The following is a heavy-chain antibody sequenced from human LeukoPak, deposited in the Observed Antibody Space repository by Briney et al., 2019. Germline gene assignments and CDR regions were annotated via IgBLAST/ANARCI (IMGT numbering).Heavy chain of an antibody. CDR3: AKDRGITLTGTFDF. V-gene: IGHV3-23*01. CDR2: VSGNADTT. D-gene: IGHD6-19*01. Sequence: GGSLRLSCAASGFTFSTYAMNWVRQAPGKGLEWVSGVSGNADTTYYADSVKGRFIIFRDNSKNTVSLQMNSLRAEDTAIYYCAKDRGITLTGTFDFWGQGTLVTVSS. CDR1: GFTFSTYA. J-gene: IGHJ4*02.